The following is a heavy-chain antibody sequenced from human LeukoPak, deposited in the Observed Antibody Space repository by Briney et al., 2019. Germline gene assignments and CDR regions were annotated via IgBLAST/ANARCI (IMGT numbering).Heavy chain of an antibody. J-gene: IGHJ3*02. CDR3: ARVIGWDEPFDI. CDR2: INTDGSST. CDR1: GFTLSSYW. D-gene: IGHD1-26*01. V-gene: IGHV3-74*01. Sequence: GGSLRLSCSASGFTLSSYWMHWVRQAPGKGLVWVSRINTDGSSTNYADSVKGRFTVSRDNAKNTLYLQMNSLRAEDTAVYYCARVIGWDEPFDIWGQGTMVTVSS.